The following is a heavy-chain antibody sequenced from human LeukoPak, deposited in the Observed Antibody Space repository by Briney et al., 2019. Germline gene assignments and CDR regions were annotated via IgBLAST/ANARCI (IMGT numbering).Heavy chain of an antibody. J-gene: IGHJ4*02. V-gene: IGHV1-2*02. CDR3: ARVSEWELLPFDY. D-gene: IGHD1-26*01. CDR1: GYTFTGYY. CDR2: INPNSGGT. Sequence: ASVKVSCKASGYTFTGYYMHWVRQAPGQGLEWMGWINPNSGGTNYAQKFQGRVTMTRDTSISTAYMELSRLRSDDTAVYYCARVSEWELLPFDYWGQGTLVTVSS.